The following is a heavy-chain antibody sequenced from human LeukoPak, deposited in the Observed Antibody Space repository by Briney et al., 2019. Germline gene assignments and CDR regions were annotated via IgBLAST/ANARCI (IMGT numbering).Heavy chain of an antibody. V-gene: IGHV3-7*04. CDR2: IKEDGSEK. Sequence: PGGSLRLSCAASGFTFSSYWMSWVRQAPGKGLEWVANIKEDGSEKYYVDSVKGRFTISRDSAKNSLYLQMNSLRAEDTAVYYCARDGSGNRYYYYGMDVWGQGTTVTVSS. CDR3: ARDGSGNRYYYYGMDV. D-gene: IGHD2-15*01. CDR1: GFTFSSYW. J-gene: IGHJ6*02.